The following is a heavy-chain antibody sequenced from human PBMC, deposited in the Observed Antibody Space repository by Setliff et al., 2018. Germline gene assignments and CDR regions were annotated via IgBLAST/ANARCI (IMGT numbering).Heavy chain of an antibody. CDR1: GYNFRNYG. D-gene: IGHD2-21*01. V-gene: IGHV1-2*02. Sequence: VASVKVSCKTSGYNFRNYGISWVRLAPGQGLEWMGWIRPNGGDTQYAQKFQGRVTMTRDTSSNTAYMGLRSLSSDDTAIYYCAKGTGSYCGGNSCPPYWFDPWGQGTLVTVSS. CDR3: AKGTGSYCGGNSCPPYWFDP. CDR2: IRPNGGDT. J-gene: IGHJ5*02.